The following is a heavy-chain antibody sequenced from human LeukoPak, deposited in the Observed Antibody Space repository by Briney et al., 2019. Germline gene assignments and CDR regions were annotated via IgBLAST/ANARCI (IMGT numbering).Heavy chain of an antibody. CDR1: GFMFGCYA. CDR3: SRAVAHLDY. Sequence: PGRSLRLSCTASGFMFGCYAVSWVRQAPGKGLEWVGFIRSKRYSGTTEYAASVKGRFTISRDDSKSIANLQMNSLKTKDTVVYYCSRAVAHLDYWGQGNLVTVSS. D-gene: IGHD4-23*01. V-gene: IGHV3-49*04. CDR2: IRSKRYSGTT. J-gene: IGHJ4*02.